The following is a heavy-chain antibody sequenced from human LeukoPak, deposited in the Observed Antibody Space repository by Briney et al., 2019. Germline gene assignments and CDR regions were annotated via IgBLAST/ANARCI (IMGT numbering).Heavy chain of an antibody. D-gene: IGHD6-6*01. CDR1: GFTFSSYW. Sequence: GGSLRLSCAASGFTFSSYWMYWVRQAPGKGLVWVSHINTDGSSTTYADSVKGRLTISRDNAKNTLYLQKNSLRAEDTAVYYCARSGGSSSLGYWGQGTLVTVSS. CDR3: ARSGGSSSLGY. CDR2: INTDGSST. J-gene: IGHJ4*02. V-gene: IGHV3-74*01.